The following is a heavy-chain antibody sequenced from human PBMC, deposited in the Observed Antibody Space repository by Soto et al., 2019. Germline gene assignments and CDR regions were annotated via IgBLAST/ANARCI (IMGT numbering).Heavy chain of an antibody. J-gene: IGHJ4*02. CDR1: GFSFSSCA. CDR2: VSQDGSNK. CDR3: ARVSIAVAGIAYYFDY. V-gene: IGHV3-30-3*01. D-gene: IGHD6-19*01. Sequence: QVQLVESGGGVVQPGGSLRLSCPALGFSFSSCAMHWVRQAPGKGLEWVAVVSQDGSNKYYADSVKGRVTISRDNSINTVYLQMNSLRAEDTAVYYCARVSIAVAGIAYYFDYWGQGTLVTVSS.